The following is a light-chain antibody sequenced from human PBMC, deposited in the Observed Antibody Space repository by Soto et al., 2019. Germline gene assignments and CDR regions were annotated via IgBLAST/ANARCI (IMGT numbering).Light chain of an antibody. V-gene: IGKV3-11*01. CDR2: DAS. CDR1: QRVSSN. Sequence: EIVMTQSPATLSVSPGERATLXXRASQRVSSNLAWYQQKPGQAPRLLXYDASNRATGIPARFSGSGSGTDFTLTISSLEPEDFAVYYCQQRSNWPSITFGQGTRLEIK. CDR3: QQRSNWPSIT. J-gene: IGKJ5*01.